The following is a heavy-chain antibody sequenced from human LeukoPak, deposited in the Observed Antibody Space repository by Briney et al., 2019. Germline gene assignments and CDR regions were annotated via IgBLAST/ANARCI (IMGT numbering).Heavy chain of an antibody. V-gene: IGHV1-2*02. CDR1: GYTFTVNY. CDR3: ARVGYCTKGVCYNYDY. CDR2: INPNTGVT. Sequence: ASVKVSCKASGYTFTVNYLHWGRQAPGQGPEWMGWINPNTGVTRYAQKFQGRVTMTRDKSIRTAYMELSRLTFDDTAVYYCARVGYCTKGVCYNYDYWGQGTLVTVSS. D-gene: IGHD2-8*01. J-gene: IGHJ4*02.